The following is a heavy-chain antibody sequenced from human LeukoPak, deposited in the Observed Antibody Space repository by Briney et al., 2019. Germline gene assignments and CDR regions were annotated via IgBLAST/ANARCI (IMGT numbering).Heavy chain of an antibody. J-gene: IGHJ4*02. CDR3: ARPQYSSSYYFDY. CDR2: ISYDGSNK. CDR1: GFTFSSYA. Sequence: PGGSLRLSCAASGFTFSSYAMHWVRQAPGKGLEWVAVISYDGSNKYYADSVKGRFTISRDNSKNTLYLQMNSLRAEDTAVYYCARPQYSSSYYFDYWGQGTLVTVSS. D-gene: IGHD6-13*01. V-gene: IGHV3-30-3*01.